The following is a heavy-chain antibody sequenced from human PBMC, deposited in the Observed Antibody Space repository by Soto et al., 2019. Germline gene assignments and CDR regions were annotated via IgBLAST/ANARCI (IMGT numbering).Heavy chain of an antibody. CDR1: GFTFSSYS. Sequence: PGGSLRLSCAASGFTFSSYSMNWVRQAPGKGLEWVSYISSSSSTIYYADSVKGRFTISRDNAKNSLYLQMNSLRAEDTAVYYCARAQDDFWSGYYSDYWGQGTLVTVSS. CDR2: ISSSSSTI. J-gene: IGHJ4*02. D-gene: IGHD3-3*01. CDR3: ARAQDDFWSGYYSDY. V-gene: IGHV3-48*01.